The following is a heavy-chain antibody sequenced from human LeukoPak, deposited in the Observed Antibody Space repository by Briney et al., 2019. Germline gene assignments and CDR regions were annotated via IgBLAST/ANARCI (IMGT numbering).Heavy chain of an antibody. V-gene: IGHV5-51*01. D-gene: IGHD1-20*01. Sequence: GESLKISCKGSGYSFTSYWIGWVRQMPGKGLEWMGIIYPGDSHTTYGPSFEGQATISVDKSISTAYLQWSSLKASDTAMYYCARHPAITGTRDWFDPWGQGTLVTVSS. CDR3: ARHPAITGTRDWFDP. CDR2: IYPGDSHT. CDR1: GYSFTSYW. J-gene: IGHJ5*02.